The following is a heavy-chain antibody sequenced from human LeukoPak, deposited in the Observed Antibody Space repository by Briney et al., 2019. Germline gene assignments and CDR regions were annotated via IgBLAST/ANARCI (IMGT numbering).Heavy chain of an antibody. CDR2: ISSSSSYI. J-gene: IGHJ4*02. CDR3: ARDGKGYYYDSSGYEFDH. D-gene: IGHD3-22*01. V-gene: IGHV3-21*01. CDR1: GFTFSSYS. Sequence: GGSLRLSCAASGFTFSSYSMNWVRQAPGKGLECVSSISSSSSYIYYADSVKGRFTIYRDNAKNSMYLQMNSLRDEDTAVYYCARDGKGYYYDSSGYEFDHWGQGTLVSVSS.